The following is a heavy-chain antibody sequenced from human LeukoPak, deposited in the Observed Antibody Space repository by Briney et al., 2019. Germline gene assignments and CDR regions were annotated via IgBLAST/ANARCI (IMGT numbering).Heavy chain of an antibody. V-gene: IGHV4-59*01. CDR3: ARETSLAGFASGLGFNY. D-gene: IGHD6-19*01. CDR2: IYGSGNT. CDR1: GASISSWY. Sequence: SETLSLTCTVSGASISSWYWSWIRQPPGKGLEWIGYIYGSGNTNYNPSLKSRVTMSIDTSKNHFSLKLTSVTAADTATYYCARETSLAGFASGLGFNYWGQGILVTVSS. J-gene: IGHJ4*02.